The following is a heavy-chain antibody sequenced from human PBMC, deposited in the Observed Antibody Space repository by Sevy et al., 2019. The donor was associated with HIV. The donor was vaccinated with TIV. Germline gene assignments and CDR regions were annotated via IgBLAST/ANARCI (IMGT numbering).Heavy chain of an antibody. CDR3: ARGTVGGYGSCYDAFDI. CDR1: GFTVSSNY. Sequence: GGSLRLSCAASGFTVSSNYMSWVRQAPGKGLEWVSVIYSGGSTYYADAVKGRFTISRDNSKNTLYLQMNSLRAEDTAVYYCARGTVGGYGSCYDAFDIWGQGTMVTVSS. CDR2: IYSGGST. D-gene: IGHD2-2*01. V-gene: IGHV3-53*01. J-gene: IGHJ3*02.